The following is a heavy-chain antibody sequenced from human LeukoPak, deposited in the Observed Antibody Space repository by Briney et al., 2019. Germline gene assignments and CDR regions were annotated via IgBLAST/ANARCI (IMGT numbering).Heavy chain of an antibody. CDR1: GFTFNDYY. CDR3: ATDGAGFDT. V-gene: IGHV3-11*01. CDR2: INIGGTNT. J-gene: IGHJ5*02. Sequence: GGSLRLSCAASGFTFNDYYMSWIRQAPGKGLEWLSYINIGGTNTHYADSVKGRFTISRDNAKKSLYLEMNNLRAGDMAVYYCATDGAGFDTWGQGILVTVSS.